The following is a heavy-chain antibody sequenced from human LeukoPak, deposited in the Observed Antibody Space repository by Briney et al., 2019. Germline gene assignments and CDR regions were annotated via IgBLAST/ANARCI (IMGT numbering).Heavy chain of an antibody. CDR1: GFTFSSYS. J-gene: IGHJ4*02. CDR3: ARDQVRRPITVAGIINSFDY. D-gene: IGHD6-19*01. Sequence: PGGSLRLSCAVSGFTFSSYSMNWVRQAPGKGLEWVSSISSSSSYIYYADSVKGRFTISRDNAKNSLYLQMNSLRAEDTAVYYCARDQVRRPITVAGIINSFDYWGQGTLVTVSS. CDR2: ISSSSSYI. V-gene: IGHV3-21*01.